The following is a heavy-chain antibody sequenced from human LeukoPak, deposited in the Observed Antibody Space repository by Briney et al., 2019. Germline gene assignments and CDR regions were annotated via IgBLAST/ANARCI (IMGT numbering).Heavy chain of an antibody. V-gene: IGHV1-2*02. CDR1: GYTFTGYY. D-gene: IGHD3-3*01. J-gene: IGHJ5*02. CDR3: ARILSGPWRWFDP. Sequence: ASVKVSCKASGYTFTGYYMHWVRQAPGQGLEWMGWINPNSGGTNYAQKFQGRVTMTRDTSISTAYMKLSRLRSDDTAVYYCARILSGPWRWFDPWGQGTLVTVSS. CDR2: INPNSGGT.